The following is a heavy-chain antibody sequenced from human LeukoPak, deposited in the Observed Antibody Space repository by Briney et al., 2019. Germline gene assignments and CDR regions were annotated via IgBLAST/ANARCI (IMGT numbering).Heavy chain of an antibody. V-gene: IGHV3-23*01. CDR3: AKEASGYSFSVS. CDR2: VSGSGDTT. J-gene: IGHJ5*02. D-gene: IGHD1-26*01. Sequence: GGSLRLSCAASGFTFTNSAMSWVRQAPGKGLDWVSAVSGSGDTTYYADSVKGRFTISRDNSKNTVYLQMNSLRAEDTAVYYCAKEASGYSFSVSWGQGTLVAVSS. CDR1: GFTFTNSA.